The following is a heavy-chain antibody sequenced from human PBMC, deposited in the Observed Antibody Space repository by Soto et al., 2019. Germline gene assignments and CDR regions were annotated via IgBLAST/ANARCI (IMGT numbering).Heavy chain of an antibody. CDR3: AKGSADSRPYYFDY. Sequence: EAQLLESGGGLVQPGGSLRLSCAASGFTFSNYAMSWVRQAPAKGLEWFSAITGGGGDTYYADSVQGRFTISRDNSNNMLYLQMHSLRADDTAVYYCAKGSADSRPYYFDYWGQGTLVTFSS. J-gene: IGHJ4*02. V-gene: IGHV3-23*01. CDR1: GFTFSNYA. CDR2: ITGGGGDT. D-gene: IGHD3-22*01.